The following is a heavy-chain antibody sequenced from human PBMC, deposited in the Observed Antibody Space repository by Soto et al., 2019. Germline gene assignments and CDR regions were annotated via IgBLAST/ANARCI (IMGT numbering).Heavy chain of an antibody. J-gene: IGHJ6*04. D-gene: IGHD2-21*02. V-gene: IGHV4-59*01. CDR2: MYNTGST. CDR3: ARDLWGYCGTDCYPLDV. CDR1: GGSISSYY. Sequence: SLTCTVSGGSISSYYWSWIRQPPGKGLEWIGYMYNTGSTVYNPSFKSRVTISVDTSKNQFSLKLNSVTAADTAVYYCARDLWGYCGTDCYPLDVWGEGTKVTVSS.